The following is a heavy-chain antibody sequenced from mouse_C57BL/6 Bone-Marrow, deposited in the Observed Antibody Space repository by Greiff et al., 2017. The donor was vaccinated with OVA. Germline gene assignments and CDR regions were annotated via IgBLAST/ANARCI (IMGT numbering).Heavy chain of an antibody. CDR2: SRNKANDYTT. CDR3: ARDAAGSSGWYFDV. V-gene: IGHV7-1*01. J-gene: IGHJ1*03. D-gene: IGHD1-1*01. CDR1: GFTFSDFY. Sequence: EVQGVESGGGLVQSGRSLRLSCATSGFTFSDFYMEWVRQAPGKGLEWIAASRNKANDYTTEYSASVKGRFIVSRDTSQSILYLQMNALRAEDTAIYYCARDAAGSSGWYFDVWGTGTTVTVSS.